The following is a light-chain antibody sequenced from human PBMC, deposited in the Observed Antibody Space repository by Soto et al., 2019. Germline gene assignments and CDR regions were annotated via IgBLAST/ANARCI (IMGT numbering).Light chain of an antibody. CDR3: QQYNNWPPWT. CDR1: QSVSSN. CDR2: GAS. Sequence: EIVVTQSPATLSVSPGERATLSCRASQSVSSNLAWYQQKPGQAPRLLIYGASTRATGIPARFSGSGSGTEFTLTISSLQSEDFAVYYCQQYNNWPPWTFGQGTRLEI. J-gene: IGKJ5*01. V-gene: IGKV3-15*01.